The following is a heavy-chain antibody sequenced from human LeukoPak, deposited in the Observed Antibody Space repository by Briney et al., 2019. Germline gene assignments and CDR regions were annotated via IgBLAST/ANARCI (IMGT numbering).Heavy chain of an antibody. CDR3: ARVMGYCSGGSCYSGVDY. CDR1: GFTFSSYW. CDR2: INHNGNVN. D-gene: IGHD2-15*01. Sequence: GGSLRLSCAASGFTFSSYWMNWARQAPGKGLEWVASINHNGNVNYYVDSVKGRFTISRDNAKNSLYLQMNSLRAEDTAVYYCARVMGYCSGGSCYSGVDYWGQGTLVTVSS. J-gene: IGHJ4*02. V-gene: IGHV3-7*01.